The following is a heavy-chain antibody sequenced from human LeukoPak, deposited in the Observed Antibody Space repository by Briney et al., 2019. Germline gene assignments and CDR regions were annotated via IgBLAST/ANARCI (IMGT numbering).Heavy chain of an antibody. D-gene: IGHD6-13*01. V-gene: IGHV3-21*01. J-gene: IGHJ3*02. CDR2: ISSSSSYI. CDR1: GFTFSSYS. CDR3: ARVKGQLVQSGLAFDI. Sequence: KSGGSLRLSCAASGFTFSSYSMNWVRQAPGKGLEWVSSISSSSSYIYYADSVKGRFTISRDNAKNSLYLQMNSLRAEDTAVYYCARVKGQLVQSGLAFDIWGQGTMVTVSS.